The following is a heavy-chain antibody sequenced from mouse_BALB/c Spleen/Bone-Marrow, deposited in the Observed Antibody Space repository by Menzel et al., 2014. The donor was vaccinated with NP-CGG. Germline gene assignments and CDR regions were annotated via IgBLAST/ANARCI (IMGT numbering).Heavy chain of an antibody. V-gene: IGHV5-6*01. CDR1: GFTFSNYA. CDR3: ARHGRDYYAMDY. J-gene: IGHJ4*01. CDR2: ISSDISYT. Sequence: EVMLVESGGDLVKPGGSLKLSCAASGFTFSNYAMSWVRQTQDKRLEWVATISSDISYTYYSDSVKGRFTISRDNAKNTLYLQMSSLKSEDTAMYYCARHGRDYYAMDYWGQGTSVTVSS.